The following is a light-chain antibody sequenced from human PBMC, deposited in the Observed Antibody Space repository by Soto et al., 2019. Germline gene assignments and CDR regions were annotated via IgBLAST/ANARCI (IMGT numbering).Light chain of an antibody. Sequence: EIVLTQSPATLSLSLGERATLSCRASQSIGSYLAWYQHKLGQPPSLLIYDASNRATGIPVRFRGSGCGTDFTLTISSLEPEDFAVYYCQQRSNWPPFSFGHGTKVDIK. CDR3: QQRSNWPPFS. CDR1: QSIGSY. V-gene: IGKV3-11*01. CDR2: DAS. J-gene: IGKJ3*01.